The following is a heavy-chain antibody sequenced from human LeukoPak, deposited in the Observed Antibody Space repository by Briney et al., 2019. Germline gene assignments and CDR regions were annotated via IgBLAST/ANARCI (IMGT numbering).Heavy chain of an antibody. CDR3: ARDGPYGDYYYYYYYMDV. V-gene: IGHV4-34*01. Sequence: PSETLSLTCAVYGGSFSGYYWSWIRQPPGKGLEWIGEINHSGSTNYNPSLKSRVTIPVDTSKNQFSLKLSSVTAADTAVYYCARDGPYGDYYYYYYYMDVWGKGTTVTVSS. CDR2: INHSGST. D-gene: IGHD4-17*01. J-gene: IGHJ6*03. CDR1: GGSFSGYY.